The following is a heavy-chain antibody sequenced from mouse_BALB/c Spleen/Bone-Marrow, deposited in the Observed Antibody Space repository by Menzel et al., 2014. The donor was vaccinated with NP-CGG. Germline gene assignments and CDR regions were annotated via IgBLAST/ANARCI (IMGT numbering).Heavy chain of an antibody. CDR3: ARVGFSFDY. CDR1: GYAFSTYW. CDR2: IYPGDGDT. D-gene: IGHD3-1*01. V-gene: IGHV1-80*01. J-gene: IGHJ2*01. Sequence: VQLQQSGAELVRPGSSVKISCKASGYAFSTYWMNWVKQRPGQGLEWIGQIYPGDGDTNYNEKSKGKATLTADKSSSTASIQLSSLTSEDSAVYFCARVGFSFDYWGQGTTLTVSS.